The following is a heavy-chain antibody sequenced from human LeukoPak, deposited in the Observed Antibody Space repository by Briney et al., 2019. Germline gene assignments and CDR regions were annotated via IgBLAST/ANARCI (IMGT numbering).Heavy chain of an antibody. CDR1: GGSFSDYY. Sequence: SETLSLTCAVYGGSFSDYYWSWVRQPPGKGLEWIGYIYYSGSSTNYNPSLKSRVNISIDRSKNQFSLKLSSVTAADTAVYYCARQGHRLTLVDYYGMDVWGQGTTVTVSS. CDR2: IYYSGSST. CDR3: ARQGHRLTLVDYYGMDV. J-gene: IGHJ6*02. V-gene: IGHV4-59*08. D-gene: IGHD1-26*01.